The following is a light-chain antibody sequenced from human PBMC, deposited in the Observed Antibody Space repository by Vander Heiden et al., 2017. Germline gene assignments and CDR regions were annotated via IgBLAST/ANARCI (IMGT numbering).Light chain of an antibody. CDR3: QHVSSNPRFT. V-gene: IGKV1-13*02. CDR2: DVS. J-gene: IGKJ3*01. CDR1: QDISSA. Sequence: AIQLTQSPSSLSASVGDRVTITCRASQDISSALAWYQQKPGKAPKLLIYDVSSLESGVPSRFSGSGYGIDFTLTVSSRQPVDFATYSCQHVSSNPRFTFGHGTKVDIK.